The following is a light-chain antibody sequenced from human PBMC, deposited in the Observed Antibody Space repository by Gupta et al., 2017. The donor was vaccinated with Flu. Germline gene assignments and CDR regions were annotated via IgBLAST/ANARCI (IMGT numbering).Light chain of an antibody. CDR2: DDI. Sequence: VINTCSTCGSVVGCNYVAWYHQHPGPAPNLLFYDDISRPSAVPARFSGSKSGTTASLAINWLQAEDEADYYCTSCDTIRNCGVFGGGTKPTVL. CDR3: TSCDTIRNCGV. CDR1: GSVVGCNY. J-gene: IGLJ3*02. V-gene: IGLV1-44*01.